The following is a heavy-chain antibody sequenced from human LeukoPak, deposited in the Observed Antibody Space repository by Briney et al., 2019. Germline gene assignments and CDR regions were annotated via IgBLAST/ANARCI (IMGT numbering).Heavy chain of an antibody. CDR3: VRETRFYDGSGYYPDY. V-gene: IGHV3-30-3*01. Sequence: GGSLRLSCAASGFTFSSYAMHWVREAPGKGLEWVAVISYDGNNKYYADSVKGRFTISRDKSENTLYLQMNSLRPEDTAVYYCVRETRFYDGSGYYPDYWGQGTLVTVSS. CDR1: GFTFSSYA. CDR2: ISYDGNNK. D-gene: IGHD3-22*01. J-gene: IGHJ4*02.